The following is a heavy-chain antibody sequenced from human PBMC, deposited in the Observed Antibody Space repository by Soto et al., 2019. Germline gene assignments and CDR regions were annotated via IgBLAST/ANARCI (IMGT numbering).Heavy chain of an antibody. CDR2: IRSKANSYAT. V-gene: IGHV3-73*01. CDR1: GFTFSGSA. D-gene: IGHD1-1*01. J-gene: IGHJ6*03. CDR3: TRPLNWNYFNYYMDV. Sequence: GGSLRLSCAASGFTFSGSAMHWVRQASGKGLEWVGRIRSKANSYATAYAASVKGRFTISRDDSKNTAYLQMNSLKTEDTAVYYCTRPLNWNYFNYYMDVWGKGTTVTVSS.